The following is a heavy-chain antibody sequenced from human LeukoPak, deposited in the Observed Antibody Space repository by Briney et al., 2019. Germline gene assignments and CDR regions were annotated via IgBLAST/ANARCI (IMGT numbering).Heavy chain of an antibody. V-gene: IGHV3-23*01. J-gene: IGHJ4*02. D-gene: IGHD4-11*01. Sequence: GGSLRLSCAASGFTFSSYAMSWVRQAPGKGLEWVSAISGSGGSTYYADSVKGRFTISRDNSKNTLYLQMNSLRAEDTAVYYCAKEGVFYSNYVRYFDYWGQGTLVTVSS. CDR1: GFTFSSYA. CDR3: AKEGVFYSNYVRYFDY. CDR2: ISGSGGST.